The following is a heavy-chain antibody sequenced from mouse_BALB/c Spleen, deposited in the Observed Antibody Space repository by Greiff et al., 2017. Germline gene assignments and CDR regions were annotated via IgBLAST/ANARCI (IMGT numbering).Heavy chain of an antibody. D-gene: IGHD6-1*01. V-gene: IGHV2-9*02. CDR2: IWAGGST. Sequence: QVQLKESGPGLVAPSQSLSITCTVSGFSLTSYGVHWVRQPPGKGLEWLGVIWAGGSTNYNSALMSRLSISKDNSKSQVFLKMNSLQTDDTAMYYCARDRDSLAWFAYWGQGTLVTVSA. CDR3: ARDRDSLAWFAY. CDR1: GFSLTSYG. J-gene: IGHJ3*01.